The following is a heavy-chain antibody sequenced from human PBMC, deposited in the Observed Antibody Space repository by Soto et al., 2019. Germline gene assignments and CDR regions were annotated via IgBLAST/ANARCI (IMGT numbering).Heavy chain of an antibody. Sequence: PWETLSLTCTVSGISISSKNFSWGWIRQSPGKGLEWIGTLYSGSTFSSLSLKNRVTISVDTSKNQVSLKLRSVAAADTAIYYCATTRGIAVGGSFDYWGQGMEVTVS. V-gene: IGHV4-39*01. J-gene: IGHJ4*02. CDR2: LYSGST. D-gene: IGHD6-19*01. CDR1: GISISSKNFS. CDR3: ATTRGIAVGGSFDY.